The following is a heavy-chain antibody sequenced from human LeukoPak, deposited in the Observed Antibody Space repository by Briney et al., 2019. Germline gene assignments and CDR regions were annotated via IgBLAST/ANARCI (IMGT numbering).Heavy chain of an antibody. V-gene: IGHV3-30*10. CDR3: ARLAAASPGY. D-gene: IGHD3-16*01. Sequence: PGKSLRLSCATSGFPFVAYALHWVRQAPGKGLERVAVISSDTTNKNYMDSVKGRFTISRDNSKNTLYLQMDSLRLEDTAVYYCARLAAASPGYWGQGTLVTVSS. CDR1: GFPFVAYA. J-gene: IGHJ4*02. CDR2: ISSDTTNK.